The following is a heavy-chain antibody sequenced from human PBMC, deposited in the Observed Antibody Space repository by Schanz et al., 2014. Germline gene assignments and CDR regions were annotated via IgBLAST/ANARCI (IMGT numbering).Heavy chain of an antibody. J-gene: IGHJ4*02. Sequence: EVHLLDSGGGLVQPGGSLRLSCAASGFTFSSYAMSWVRQAPGKGLEWVSSISSGGNPYYANSVKGRFTVSRDNSKNTLYLQLNSLRAEDTAVYYCARDFHGYGPHLDYWGQGSLVTVSS. CDR3: ARDFHGYGPHLDY. V-gene: IGHV3-23*01. CDR1: GFTFSSYA. CDR2: ISSGGNP. D-gene: IGHD5-12*01.